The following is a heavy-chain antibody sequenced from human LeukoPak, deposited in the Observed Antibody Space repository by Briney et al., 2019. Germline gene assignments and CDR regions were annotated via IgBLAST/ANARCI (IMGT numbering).Heavy chain of an antibody. D-gene: IGHD1-26*01. CDR3: ASEVGATNFDY. J-gene: IGHJ4*02. Sequence: GASVKVSCKASGYTFTGYYMHWVRRAPGQGLEWMGRINPNSGGTNYAQKFQGRVTMTRDTSISTAYMEPSRLRSDDTAVYYCASEVGATNFDYWGQGTLVTVSS. V-gene: IGHV1-2*06. CDR2: INPNSGGT. CDR1: GYTFTGYY.